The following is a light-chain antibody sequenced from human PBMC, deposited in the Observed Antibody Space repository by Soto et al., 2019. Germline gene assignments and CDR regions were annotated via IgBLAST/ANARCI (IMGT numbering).Light chain of an antibody. CDR2: GAS. CDR3: QQYGSSPPT. CDR1: ESVSSNY. V-gene: IGKV3-20*01. J-gene: IGKJ1*01. Sequence: EIVLTQSPGTLSLSPGEGATLSCRASESVSSNYLAWYQRKPGQAPRLLIYGASYRATDIPYRFSGTGSGTDFTLTITRLEAEDFAVYICQQYGSSPPTFGQGTRVEI.